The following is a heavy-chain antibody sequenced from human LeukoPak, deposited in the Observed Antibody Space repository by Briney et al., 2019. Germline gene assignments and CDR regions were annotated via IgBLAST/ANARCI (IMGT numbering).Heavy chain of an antibody. V-gene: IGHV3-23*01. CDR3: AKDHRLAAKTGNDY. Sequence: PGGSLRLSCGASGFTFSSYGMSWVRQAPAKGVEWVSAISGSGGSTYYADSVKGRFTLSRDNSTNTLSLQMNSLRAADTAVYYCAKDHRLAAKTGNDYWGQGTLVTVSS. CDR2: ISGSGGST. D-gene: IGHD1-14*01. J-gene: IGHJ4*02. CDR1: GFTFSSYG.